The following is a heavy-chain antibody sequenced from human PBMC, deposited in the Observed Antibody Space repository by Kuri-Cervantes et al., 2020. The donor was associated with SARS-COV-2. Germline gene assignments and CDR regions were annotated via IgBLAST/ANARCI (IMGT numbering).Heavy chain of an antibody. J-gene: IGHJ6*02. CDR1: GFTFTSSA. Sequence: SVKVSCKASGFTFTSSAVQWVRQARGQRLGWIGWIVVGSGNTNYAQKFQERVTITRDMSTSTAYMELSSLRSEDTAVYYCAASLLYRIYYYYGMDVWGQGTTVTVSS. D-gene: IGHD1-26*01. V-gene: IGHV1-58*01. CDR2: IVVGSGNT. CDR3: AASLLYRIYYYYGMDV.